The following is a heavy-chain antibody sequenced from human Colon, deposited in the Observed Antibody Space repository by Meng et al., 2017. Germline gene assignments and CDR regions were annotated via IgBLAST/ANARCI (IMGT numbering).Heavy chain of an antibody. Sequence: GESLKISCAASGFTFSRYEMNWVRQTPGTGLEWISYISSSSDYINYADSVKGRFTISRDNAKNSLYLQMNSLRGEDTAVYYCARDKGSGTSAEGSGFDYWGQGTVVTVSS. CDR2: ISSSSDYI. CDR1: GFTFSRYE. D-gene: IGHD1-1*01. V-gene: IGHV3-48*03. J-gene: IGHJ4*02. CDR3: ARDKGSGTSAEGSGFDY.